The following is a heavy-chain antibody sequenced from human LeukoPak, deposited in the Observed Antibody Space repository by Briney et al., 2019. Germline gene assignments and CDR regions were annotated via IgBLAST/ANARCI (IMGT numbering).Heavy chain of an antibody. Sequence: PGETLSLTCTVSSVSISNNYWTWIRQPPGKGLEWIGYIYYTGSTNYHSSLKSRLPISVDTSKNQFSLQQNSVPGGDTPVYYCPRVSSGGWYLDYWGGGTLASV. CDR1: SVSISNNY. D-gene: IGHD6-19*01. J-gene: IGHJ4*02. V-gene: IGHV4-59*01. CDR2: IYYTGST. CDR3: PRVSSGGWYLDY.